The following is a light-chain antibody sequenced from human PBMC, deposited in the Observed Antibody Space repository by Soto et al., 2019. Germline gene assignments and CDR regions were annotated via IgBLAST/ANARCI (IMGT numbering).Light chain of an antibody. V-gene: IGKV3-20*01. CDR1: QSVSSSY. CDR2: GAS. J-gene: IGKJ5*01. CDR3: QQYGSSPPIT. Sequence: IVLTPSPATLSVSPVDTATLSCRASQSVSSSYLAWYQQKPGQAPRLLIYGASSRATGIPDRFSGSGSGTDFTLTISRLEPEDFAVYYCQQYGSSPPITFGQGTRLEIK.